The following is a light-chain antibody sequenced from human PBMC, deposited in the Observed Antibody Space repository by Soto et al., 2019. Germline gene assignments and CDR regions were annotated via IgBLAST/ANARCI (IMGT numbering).Light chain of an antibody. CDR2: EGT. J-gene: IGLJ1*01. CDR1: SSDVGSYNL. V-gene: IGLV2-23*01. CDR3: CSYAGSRHYV. Sequence: QSALTQPASVSGSRGQSITISCTGTSSDVGSYNLVSWYQQHPGKAPKFMIYEGTKRPSGVSNRFSDSKSGNTASLTISGLQAEDEADYYCCSYAGSRHYVFGTGTNLTVL.